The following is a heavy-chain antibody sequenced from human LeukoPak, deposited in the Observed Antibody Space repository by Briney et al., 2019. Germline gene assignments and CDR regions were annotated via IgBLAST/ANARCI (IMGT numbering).Heavy chain of an antibody. CDR1: GFTFSSYW. Sequence: GGSLRLSCAASGFTFSSYWMSWVRQAPGKGLEWVSAVSGSGGSTYYADSVKGRFTISRDNSKNTLYLQMNSLRAEDTAVYYCAKGQLLLAEFDYWGQGTLVTVSS. CDR3: AKGQLLLAEFDY. J-gene: IGHJ4*02. V-gene: IGHV3-23*01. CDR2: VSGSGGST. D-gene: IGHD2-15*01.